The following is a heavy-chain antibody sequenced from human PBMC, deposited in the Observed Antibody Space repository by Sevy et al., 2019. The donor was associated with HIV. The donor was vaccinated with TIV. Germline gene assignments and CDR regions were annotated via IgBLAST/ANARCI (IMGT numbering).Heavy chain of an antibody. V-gene: IGHV3-23*01. J-gene: IGHJ4*02. Sequence: GGSLRLSCAASGFIFKNYGMHWVRQAPGKGLEWVSGISGSTTGTYYADSVKGRFAISRDNSKNTVYLQINSLRAEDXXXXXXXXXXXXXXXLAFYDYWGQGTLVTVSS. CDR2: ISGSTTGT. CDR1: GFIFKNYG. CDR3: XXXXXXXXXLAFYDY.